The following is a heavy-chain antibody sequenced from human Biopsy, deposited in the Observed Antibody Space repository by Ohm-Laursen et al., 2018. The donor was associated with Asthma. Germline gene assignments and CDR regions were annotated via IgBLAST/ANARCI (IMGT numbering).Heavy chain of an antibody. V-gene: IGHV2-5*02. J-gene: IGHJ3*02. Sequence: TQTLTLTCTFSGFSLTTTGAGVAWIRQPPGKALEWLAPLYWDDDKRYSSSLKSRLTITKDTSKNQVVLTMPNMDPVDTATSYYAHRLCIGGACYDAFDIWGQGTMVTVSS. CDR3: AHRLCIGGACYDAFDI. CDR1: GFSLTTTGAG. D-gene: IGHD2-8*02. CDR2: LYWDDDK.